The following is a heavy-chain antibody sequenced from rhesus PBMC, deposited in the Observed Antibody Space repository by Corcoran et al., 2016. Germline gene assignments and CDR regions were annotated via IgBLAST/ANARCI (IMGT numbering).Heavy chain of an antibody. CDR1: GFAFSRFG. CDR2: ISSDGAGT. V-gene: IGHV3S5*01. D-gene: IGHD3-16*01. Sequence: EVQLVESGGGLVQPGGSLRLSCAASGFAFSRFGIPGVRQAPGKGLEYVSHISSDGAGTYYPDSVKGRFTISRDNSKNTVSLQMNSLRSEDTAVYYCAKVLYSTSLWGQGVMVTVSS. J-gene: IGHJ4*01. CDR3: AKVLYSTSL.